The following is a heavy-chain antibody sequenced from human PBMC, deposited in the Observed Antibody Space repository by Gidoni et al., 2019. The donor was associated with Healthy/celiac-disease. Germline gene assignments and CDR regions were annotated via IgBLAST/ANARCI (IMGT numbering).Heavy chain of an antibody. CDR3: ARGRWNSWRYLDY. Sequence: QVQLQQWGAGLLKPSETLSLTCAVYGGSFSGYYWSWIRQPPGKGLEWIGEINHSGSTNYNPSLKSRVTISVDTSKNQFSLKLSSVTAADTAVYYCARGRWNSWRYLDYWGQGTLVTVSS. J-gene: IGHJ4*02. CDR1: GGSFSGYY. D-gene: IGHD1-1*01. CDR2: INHSGST. V-gene: IGHV4-34*01.